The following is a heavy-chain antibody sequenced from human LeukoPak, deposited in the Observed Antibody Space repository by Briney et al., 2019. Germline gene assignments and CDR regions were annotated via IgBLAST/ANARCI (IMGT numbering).Heavy chain of an antibody. CDR2: ISYDGSNK. Sequence: PGRSLRLSCAASGFTFSSYGMHWVRQAPGNGQEWVAVISYDGSNKYYADSVKGRFTISRDNSKNTLYVQMNSLRAEDTAVYYCAKGPHYDILTGYYTYFDYWGQGTLVTVSS. CDR3: AKGPHYDILTGYYTYFDY. J-gene: IGHJ4*02. D-gene: IGHD3-9*01. V-gene: IGHV3-30*18. CDR1: GFTFSSYG.